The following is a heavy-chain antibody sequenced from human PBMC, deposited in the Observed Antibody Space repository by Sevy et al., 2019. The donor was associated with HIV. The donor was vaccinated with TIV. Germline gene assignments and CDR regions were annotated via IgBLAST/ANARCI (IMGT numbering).Heavy chain of an antibody. CDR1: GGSISSYF. CDR2: IYFTGNT. CDR3: ARDSTTRPRVLDY. D-gene: IGHD1-1*01. V-gene: IGHV4-59*01. J-gene: IGHJ4*02. Sequence: SETLSLTCSVSGGSISSYFWTWVRQSPGKGLEWIGNIYFTGNTDYSPSLKGRVTLSLDTSKSQFSLTLKSVTAADTAIYFCARDSTTRPRVLDYWGQGTLVTVSS.